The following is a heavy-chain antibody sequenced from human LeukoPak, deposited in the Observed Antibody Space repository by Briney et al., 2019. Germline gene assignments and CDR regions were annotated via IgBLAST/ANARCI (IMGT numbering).Heavy chain of an antibody. CDR1: GGSISRYY. V-gene: IGHV4-59*12. CDR3: ARDSIAAADYYYYYMDV. J-gene: IGHJ6*03. D-gene: IGHD6-13*01. Sequence: SETLSLTCTVSGGSISRYYWSWIRQPPGKGPEWFGYVYDSGTTNYNPSLKSRVTISVDTSKNQFSLKLSSVTAAGTAVYYCARDSIAAADYYYYYMDVWGKGTTVTVSS. CDR2: VYDSGTT.